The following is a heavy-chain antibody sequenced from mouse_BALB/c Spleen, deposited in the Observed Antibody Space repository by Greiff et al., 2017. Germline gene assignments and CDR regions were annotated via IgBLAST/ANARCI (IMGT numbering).Heavy chain of an antibody. V-gene: IGHV1-9*01. CDR1: GYTFSSYW. D-gene: IGHD1-1*01. J-gene: IGHJ3*01. CDR3: ARGRYCFAY. Sequence: QVQLQQSGAELVKPGASVKISCKASGYTFSSYWIEWVKQRPGHGLEWIGEILPGSGSTNYNEKFKGKATFTADTSSNTAYMQLSSLTSEDSAVYYCARGRYCFAYWGQGTLVTVSA. CDR2: ILPGSGST.